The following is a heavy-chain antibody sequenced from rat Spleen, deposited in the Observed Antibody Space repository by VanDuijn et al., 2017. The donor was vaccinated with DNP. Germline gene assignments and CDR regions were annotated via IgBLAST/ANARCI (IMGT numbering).Heavy chain of an antibody. CDR2: IIYDGSHT. CDR3: ARPGYNGFAY. J-gene: IGHJ3*01. V-gene: IGHV5-17*01. D-gene: IGHD1-5*01. CDR1: GFTFSDSA. Sequence: EVQLVESGGDLVQSGRSLKLSCAASGFTFSDSAMAWVRQSPKMGLEWVATIIYDGSHTFYRDSVQGRFTISRDNAKSTLYLEMNSLRSEDMATYYCARPGYNGFAYWGQGTLVTVSS.